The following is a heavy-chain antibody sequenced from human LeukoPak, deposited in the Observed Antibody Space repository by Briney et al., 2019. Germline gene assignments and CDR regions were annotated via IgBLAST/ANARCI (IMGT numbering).Heavy chain of an antibody. D-gene: IGHD3-22*01. V-gene: IGHV1-18*01. CDR1: GYTFTSYG. CDR3: ARALGVVVITTPVDY. CDR2: ISAYNGNT. J-gene: IGHJ4*02. Sequence: ASVKVSCKASGYTFTSYGISWVRQAPGQGLEWMGWISAYNGNTNYAQKLQGRVTMTTDTSTSTAYMDLRSLRSDDTAVYYCARALGVVVITTPVDYWGQGTLVTVSS.